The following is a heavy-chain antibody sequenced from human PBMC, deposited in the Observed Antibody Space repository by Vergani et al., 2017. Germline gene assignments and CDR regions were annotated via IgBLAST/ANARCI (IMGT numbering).Heavy chain of an antibody. J-gene: IGHJ2*01. D-gene: IGHD6-19*01. Sequence: QVQLVESGGGVVQPGGSLRLSCAASGFTFSSYGMHWVRQAPGKGLEWVAFIRYDGSNKYYADSVKGRFTISRDNAKNSLYLQMNSLRAEDTAVYYCAREEYEGWVSWYFDLWGRGTLVTVSS. CDR1: GFTFSSYG. V-gene: IGHV3-30*02. CDR2: IRYDGSNK. CDR3: AREEYEGWVSWYFDL.